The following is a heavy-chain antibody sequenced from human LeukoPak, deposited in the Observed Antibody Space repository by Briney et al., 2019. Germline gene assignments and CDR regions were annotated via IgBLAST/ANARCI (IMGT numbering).Heavy chain of an antibody. V-gene: IGHV4-38-2*02. J-gene: IGHJ4*02. CDR3: ARYYYDSSGYYYWYFDY. Sequence: SETLSLTCTVSGYSISSGYYWGWIRQPPGKGLEWIGSIYHSGSTYYNPSLKSRVTISVDTSKNQFSLKLSSVTAADTAVYYCARYYYDSSGYYYWYFDYWGQGTLVTVSS. CDR1: GYSISSGYY. D-gene: IGHD3-22*01. CDR2: IYHSGST.